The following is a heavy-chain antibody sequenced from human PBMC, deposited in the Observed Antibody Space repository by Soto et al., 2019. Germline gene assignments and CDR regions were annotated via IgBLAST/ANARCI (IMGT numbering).Heavy chain of an antibody. D-gene: IGHD3-16*01. J-gene: IGHJ4*02. CDR1: GFNVMSYW. CDR3: ARDIGFDYVN. Sequence: GGSLRLSCAVSGFNVMSYWMSWVRQAPGKGLEWVASIKDDGSEIYYLQSVRGRFTISRDSAGNALHLAMNYLSAEDTGVYFCARDIGFDYVNWGQGTLVTVSS. CDR2: IKDDGSEI. V-gene: IGHV3-7*01.